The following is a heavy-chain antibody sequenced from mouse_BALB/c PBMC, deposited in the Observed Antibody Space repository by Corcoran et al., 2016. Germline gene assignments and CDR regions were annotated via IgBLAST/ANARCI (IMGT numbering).Heavy chain of an antibody. CDR2: VDPNNGGT. J-gene: IGHJ1*01. V-gene: IGHV1-26*01. D-gene: IGHD2-14*01. Sequence: EVQLQQSGPELVKPGASVNMSCKASGYTFTDYYMKWVKQSHGKNLEWIGDVDPNNGGTSYSQNFKGKATLTVDKSSSTAYMQLNSLTSEDSAVDVCARDRYWYIDDWGAGTTVTVSS. CDR1: GYTFTDYY. CDR3: ARDRYWYIDD.